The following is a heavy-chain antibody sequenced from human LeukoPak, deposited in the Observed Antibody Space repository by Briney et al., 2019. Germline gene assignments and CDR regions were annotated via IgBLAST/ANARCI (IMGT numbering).Heavy chain of an antibody. CDR3: AKDRQQLVPDY. J-gene: IGHJ4*02. D-gene: IGHD6-13*01. Sequence: ARGSLRLSCAASGFTFSSYGMHWVRQAPGKGLEWVAVISYDGSNKYYADSVKGRFTISRDNSKNTLYLQMNSLRAEDTAVYYCAKDRQQLVPDYWGQGTLVTVSS. CDR2: ISYDGSNK. CDR1: GFTFSSYG. V-gene: IGHV3-30*18.